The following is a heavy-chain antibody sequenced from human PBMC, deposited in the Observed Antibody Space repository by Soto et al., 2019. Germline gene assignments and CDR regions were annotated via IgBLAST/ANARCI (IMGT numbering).Heavy chain of an antibody. V-gene: IGHV4-39*01. D-gene: IGHD2-21*01. CDR1: GDSISSSSFY. J-gene: IGHJ4*02. Sequence: SETLSLTCTVSGDSISSSSFYWGWIRQPPGKGLEWIGHIVHTGATYQNPTLKSRLRMSVDTSKNQFSLNLSSVTATDTAVYYCARRRIVPTTNFDYWGQGTLVTVSS. CDR3: ARRRIVPTTNFDY. CDR2: IVHTGAT.